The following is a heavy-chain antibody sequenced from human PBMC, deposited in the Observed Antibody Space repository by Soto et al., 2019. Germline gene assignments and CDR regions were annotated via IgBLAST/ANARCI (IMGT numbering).Heavy chain of an antibody. CDR1: GGTFSSYT. V-gene: IGHV1-69*02. Sequence: QVQLVQSGAEVKKPGSSLKVSCKASGGTFSSYTISWVRQAPGQGLEWMGRIIPILGIANYSQKFQGRVTITADKSTSTAYMELSSLRSEDTAVYYCASYDTPGYSSGWGPGGHAFDIWGQGTMVTVSS. J-gene: IGHJ3*02. D-gene: IGHD6-19*01. CDR2: IIPILGIA. CDR3: ASYDTPGYSSGWGPGGHAFDI.